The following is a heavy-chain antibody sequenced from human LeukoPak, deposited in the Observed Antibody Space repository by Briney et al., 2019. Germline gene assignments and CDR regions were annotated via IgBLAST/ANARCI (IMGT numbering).Heavy chain of an antibody. CDR2: ISGSGGST. V-gene: IGHV3-23*01. J-gene: IGHJ3*02. CDR1: GLSVSSNY. Sequence: GGSLRLSCAASGLSVSSNYMTWVRQAPGKGLEWVSAISGSGGSTYYADSVKGRFTISRDNSKNTLYLQMNSLRAEDTAVYYCAKVYYYDSSGYSPGAFDIWGQGTMVTVSS. D-gene: IGHD3-22*01. CDR3: AKVYYYDSSGYSPGAFDI.